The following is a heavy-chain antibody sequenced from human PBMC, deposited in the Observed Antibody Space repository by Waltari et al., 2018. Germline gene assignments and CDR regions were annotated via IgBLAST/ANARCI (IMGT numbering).Heavy chain of an antibody. V-gene: IGHV1-2*02. Sequence: QVQLVQSGAEVKPPGASVSLSCQTSGYTFPDSYLHWVRQVPGQGLEWLAWINPKTGDTYYAQRYRGRVTVTMDTSISSVFMEMQRLTSDDTAVYYCATLSTAWGQGTLVTVSS. CDR2: INPKTGDT. J-gene: IGHJ1*01. CDR3: ATLSTA. CDR1: GYTFPDSY.